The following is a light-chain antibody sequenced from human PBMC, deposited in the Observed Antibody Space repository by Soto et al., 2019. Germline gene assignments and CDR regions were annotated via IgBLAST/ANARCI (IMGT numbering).Light chain of an antibody. V-gene: IGLV3-25*02. J-gene: IGLJ3*02. CDR3: QSADSSGTKM. CDR2: KDS. Sequence: SYELTQPPSVSVSPGQTARITCSGDALPKQYAYWYQQKPGQAPVLVIYKDSERPSGIPERFSGSSSGTTVTLTISGVQAEDEADYYCQSADSSGTKMFGGGTQLTVL. CDR1: ALPKQY.